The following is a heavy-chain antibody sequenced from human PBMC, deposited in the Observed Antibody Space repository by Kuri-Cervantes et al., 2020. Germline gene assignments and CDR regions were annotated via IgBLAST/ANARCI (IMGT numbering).Heavy chain of an antibody. CDR1: GFTFSSDS. Sequence: GESLKISCAASGFTFSSDSMNWVRQAPGKGLEWVAVISYDGSNKYYADSVKGRFTISRDNSKNTLYLQMNSLRAEDTAVYYCARDNHEIVVVPAAMSPWGQVTPVSVS. J-gene: IGHJ5*02. V-gene: IGHV3-30*03. CDR2: ISYDGSNK. D-gene: IGHD2-2*01. CDR3: ARDNHEIVVVPAAMSP.